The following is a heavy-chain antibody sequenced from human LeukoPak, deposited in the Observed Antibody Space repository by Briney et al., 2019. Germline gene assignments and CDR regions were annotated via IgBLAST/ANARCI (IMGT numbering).Heavy chain of an antibody. D-gene: IGHD3-10*01. CDR2: INPSGGST. Sequence: ASVKVSCKASGYTFPNYDINWVRQATGQGLEWMGIINPSGGSTSYAQKFQGRVTMTRDTSTSTVYMELSSLRSEDTAVYYSARFGSYAGSYYFDYWGQGTLVTVSS. V-gene: IGHV1-46*01. CDR1: GYTFPNYD. J-gene: IGHJ4*02. CDR3: ARFGSYAGSYYFDY.